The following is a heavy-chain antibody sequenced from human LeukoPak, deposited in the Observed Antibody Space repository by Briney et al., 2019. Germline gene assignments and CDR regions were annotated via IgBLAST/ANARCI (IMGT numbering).Heavy chain of an antibody. Sequence: GGSLRLSCAASGFTFSSYAMTWVRQAPGKGLEWVSATSASGGSTYYADSVKGRFTLSRDTSKSTLYLQMNSLRAEDTAVYYCAKGSTMLRGVIDYWGQGTLVNVSS. CDR3: AKGSTMLRGVIDY. CDR2: TSASGGST. CDR1: GFTFSSYA. D-gene: IGHD3-10*01. V-gene: IGHV3-23*01. J-gene: IGHJ4*02.